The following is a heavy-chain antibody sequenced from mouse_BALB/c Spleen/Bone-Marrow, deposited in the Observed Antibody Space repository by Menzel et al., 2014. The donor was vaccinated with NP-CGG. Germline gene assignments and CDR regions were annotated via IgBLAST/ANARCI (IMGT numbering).Heavy chain of an antibody. V-gene: IGHV10-1*02. CDR2: IRSKSNNYAT. D-gene: IGHD2-4*01. Sequence: EVQGVESGGGLVQPKGSLELSCAASGFTFNTYAMNWVRQAPGKGLEWVARIRSKSNNYATYYADSVKDRFTISRDDSQSMLYLQMNNLKTEDTAMYYCVRQNYDYAWFAYWGQGTLVTVSA. J-gene: IGHJ3*01. CDR3: VRQNYDYAWFAY. CDR1: GFTFNTYA.